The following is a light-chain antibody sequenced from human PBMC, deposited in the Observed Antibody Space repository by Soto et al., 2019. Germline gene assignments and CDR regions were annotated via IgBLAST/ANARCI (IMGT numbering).Light chain of an antibody. J-gene: IGLJ3*02. Sequence: QPVLTQPPSASGTPGQRVTISCSGSSSNIGDNTVNWYQHLPGTAPKLLVYSSNQRPSGVPDRFSGSKSGTSASLAISGLQSDDEADYYCAAWDGSLNGVVFGGGTKLTVL. V-gene: IGLV1-44*01. CDR2: SSN. CDR1: SSNIGDNT. CDR3: AAWDGSLNGVV.